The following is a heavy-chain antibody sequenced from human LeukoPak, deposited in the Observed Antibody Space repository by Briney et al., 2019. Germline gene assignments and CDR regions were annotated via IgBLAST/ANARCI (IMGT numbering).Heavy chain of an antibody. Sequence: PEASVKVSCKASGGTFSSYAISWVRQAPGQGLEWMGGIIPIFGTANYAQKFQGGVTITTDESTSTAYMELSSLRSEDTAVYYCARDLEWYFDLWGRGTLVTVSS. V-gene: IGHV1-69*05. CDR1: GGTFSSYA. CDR3: ARDLEWYFDL. CDR2: IIPIFGTA. J-gene: IGHJ2*01.